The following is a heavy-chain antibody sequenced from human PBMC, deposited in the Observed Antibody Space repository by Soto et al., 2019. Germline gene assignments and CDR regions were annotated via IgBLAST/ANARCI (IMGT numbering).Heavy chain of an antibody. J-gene: IGHJ6*03. CDR3: ASVSSRVGFYYYYIDV. D-gene: IGHD1-26*01. V-gene: IGHV3-11*01. CDR2: ISSSGSTI. CDR1: GFTFSDYY. Sequence: QVQLVESGGGLVKPGGSLRLSCAASGFTFSDYYMSWIRQAPGKGLEWVSYISSSGSTIYYADSVKGRFTISRDNAKNSLYLQMNSLAADDTAVYYWASVSSRVGFYYYYIDVWGKGTTVTVSS.